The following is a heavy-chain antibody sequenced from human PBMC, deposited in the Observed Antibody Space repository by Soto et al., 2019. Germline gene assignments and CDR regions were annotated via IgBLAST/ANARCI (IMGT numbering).Heavy chain of an antibody. D-gene: IGHD1-26*01. CDR2: ISYDGSNT. Sequence: QVQLVESGGGVVQPGRSLRLSCVASGFTFSSYGMHWVRQAPGKGLEWVAIISYDGSNTYYADSVKGRFTISRDNSKNTLYLQMNSLRAEDTSVYYCAKEGGRSGSYYISSSSYFEYWGQGTLVTVSS. CDR3: AKEGGRSGSYYISSSSYFEY. CDR1: GFTFSSYG. J-gene: IGHJ4*02. V-gene: IGHV3-30*18.